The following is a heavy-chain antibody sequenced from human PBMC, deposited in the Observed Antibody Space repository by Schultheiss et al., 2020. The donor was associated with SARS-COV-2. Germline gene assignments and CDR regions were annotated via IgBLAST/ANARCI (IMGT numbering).Heavy chain of an antibody. Sequence: ASVKVSCKASGYTFTGYYMHWVRQAPGQGLEWMGWISAYNGNTNYAQKLQGRVTMTTDTSTSTAYMELSSLRSEDTAVYYCARDPDEYSSSFPIDYWGQGTLVTVSS. J-gene: IGHJ4*02. D-gene: IGHD6-6*01. CDR1: GYTFTGYY. V-gene: IGHV1-18*04. CDR3: ARDPDEYSSSFPIDY. CDR2: ISAYNGNT.